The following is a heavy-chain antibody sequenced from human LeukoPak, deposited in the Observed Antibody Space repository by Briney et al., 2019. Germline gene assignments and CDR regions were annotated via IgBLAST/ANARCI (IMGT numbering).Heavy chain of an antibody. J-gene: IGHJ4*02. CDR2: IRGKAYGGTT. Sequence: GGSLRLSCTSSGLTFGDYAMSWFRQAPGKGLEWVAFIRGKAYGGTTEYAASVKGRFIISRDDSKSIAYLQMNSLKTEDTAVYYCTKYSGRIDYWGQGPWSPSPQ. D-gene: IGHD5-18*01. V-gene: IGHV3-49*03. CDR1: GLTFGDYA. CDR3: TKYSGRIDY.